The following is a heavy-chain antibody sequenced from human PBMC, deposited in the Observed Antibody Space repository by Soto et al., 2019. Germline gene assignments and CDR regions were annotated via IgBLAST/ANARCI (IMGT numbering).Heavy chain of an antibody. CDR2: ISAYNGNT. CDR3: ARDVRGHYYYYGMDV. CDR1: GYTVTSYG. Sequence: QVQLVQSGAEVKKPGASVKVSCKASGYTVTSYGISWVRQAPGQGLEWMGWISAYNGNTNYAQKLQGRVTMTTDTSTSTAYMELRSLRSDDTSVYYCARDVRGHYYYYGMDVWGQGTTVTVSS. D-gene: IGHD5-12*01. V-gene: IGHV1-18*01. J-gene: IGHJ6*02.